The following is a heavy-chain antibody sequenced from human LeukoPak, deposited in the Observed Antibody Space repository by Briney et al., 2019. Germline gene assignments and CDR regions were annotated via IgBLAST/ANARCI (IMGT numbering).Heavy chain of an antibody. Sequence: GGSLRLSCAASGFTFSNYSMAWVRQAPGKGLEWVSFISSSSYIYYADSVKGRFTISRDNAKNSLYLQMNSLRTEDTALYYCARRYSSGWWIDYWGQGTLVTVSS. V-gene: IGHV3-21*01. CDR2: ISSSSYI. CDR1: GFTFSNYS. J-gene: IGHJ4*02. CDR3: ARRYSSGWWIDY. D-gene: IGHD6-19*01.